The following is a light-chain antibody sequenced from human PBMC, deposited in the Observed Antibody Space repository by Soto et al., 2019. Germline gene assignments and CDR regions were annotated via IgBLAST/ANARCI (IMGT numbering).Light chain of an antibody. J-gene: IGKJ4*01. CDR3: QQYGSSPVT. Sequence: EIVLTQSPGTLSLSPGERATLSCRASQSVSSSYLAWYQQKPGQAPRILIYGASSRATGIPDRFSGSGSGTDLTLTISRLEPEDFAVYYCQQYGSSPVTFGGRTKVEIK. V-gene: IGKV3-20*01. CDR1: QSVSSSY. CDR2: GAS.